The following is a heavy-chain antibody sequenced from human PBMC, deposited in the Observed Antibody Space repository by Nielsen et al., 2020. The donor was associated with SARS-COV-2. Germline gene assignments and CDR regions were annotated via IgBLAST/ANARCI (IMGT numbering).Heavy chain of an antibody. Sequence: ASVKVYCKASGYTFTSYYMHWVRQAPGQGLEWMGIINPSGGSTSYAQKFQGRVTMTRDTSTSTVYMELSSLRSEDTAVYYCARDQVGYDVAYWGQGTLVTVSS. CDR3: ARDQVGYDVAY. V-gene: IGHV1-46*01. CDR2: INPSGGST. D-gene: IGHD6-13*01. CDR1: GYTFTSYY. J-gene: IGHJ4*02.